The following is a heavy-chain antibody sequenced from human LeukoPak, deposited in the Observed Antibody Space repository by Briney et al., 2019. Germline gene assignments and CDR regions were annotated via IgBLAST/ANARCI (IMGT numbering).Heavy chain of an antibody. J-gene: IGHJ2*01. CDR3: ARDPGSNSHDWYFDL. D-gene: IGHD1-26*01. Sequence: GGSLRLSCAASGYPFSSYRVSWVPRGPGKGLVWVSRINSEGKTTHYADSVKGRFVISRDNAKNTLYLQMNSLRAEDTAVYYCARDPGSNSHDWYFDLWGRGTLVTVSS. CDR1: GYPFSSYR. CDR2: INSEGKTT. V-gene: IGHV3-74*01.